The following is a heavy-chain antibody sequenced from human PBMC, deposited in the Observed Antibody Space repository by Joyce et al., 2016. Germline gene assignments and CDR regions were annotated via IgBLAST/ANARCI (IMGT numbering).Heavy chain of an antibody. CDR2: IDPYDSNT. J-gene: IGHJ3*01. CDR3: ARRLRYAFDV. Sequence: EVQLVQSGAEVKTPGESLRLSCQASGYGFISYYITWVRQMPGRGLEWRGIIDPYDSNTNYSPSFQGRITISADKSLRTAYLQWSSLKAPDTAIYYCARRLRYAFDVWGQGTVVTVSS. CDR1: GYGFISYY. V-gene: IGHV5-10-1*03.